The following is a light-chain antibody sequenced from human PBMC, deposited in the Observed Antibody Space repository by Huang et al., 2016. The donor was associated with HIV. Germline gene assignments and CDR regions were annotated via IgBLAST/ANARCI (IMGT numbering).Light chain of an antibody. CDR1: QSVSAGY. CDR3: QQYGSSPPYT. V-gene: IGKV3-20*01. J-gene: IGKJ2*01. CDR2: GAS. Sequence: EIVLKQSPGTLSLSPGERATLSCRASQSVSAGYLAWYQQKPGQAPSLLLYGASTRATGIPDWFSCSGSGTDFTLTISRLEPEDFAVYYCQQYGSSPPYTFGQGTKLEI.